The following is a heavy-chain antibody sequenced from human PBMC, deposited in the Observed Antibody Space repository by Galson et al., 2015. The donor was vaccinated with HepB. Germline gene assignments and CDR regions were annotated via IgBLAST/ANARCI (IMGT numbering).Heavy chain of an antibody. V-gene: IGHV3-73*01. J-gene: IGHJ3*02. CDR3: TRHFFDCSSTSCYLSAFDI. Sequence: SLRLSCAASGFTFSGSAMHWVRQASGKGLEWVGRIRSKANSYATAYAASVKGRFTISRDDSKNTAYLQMNSLKTEDTAVYYCTRHFFDCSSTSCYLSAFDIWGQGTMVTVSS. CDR2: IRSKANSYAT. CDR1: GFTFSGSA. D-gene: IGHD2-2*01.